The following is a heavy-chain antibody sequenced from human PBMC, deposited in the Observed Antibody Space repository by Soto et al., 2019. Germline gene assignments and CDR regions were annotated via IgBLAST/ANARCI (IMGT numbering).Heavy chain of an antibody. D-gene: IGHD1-1*01. V-gene: IGHV4-4*02. CDR2: IFHSGAT. J-gene: IGHJ4*02. CDR1: GDSISSSHW. Sequence: QVQLQESGPGLVEPSGTLSLTCAVSGDSISSSHWWGWVRQSPGKGLGWIGEIFHSGATKYNPSLESRVTMSVDKSNNQLSLKLRSVTAADTAVYYCARQLERGDLPEGFEYWGQGTLATVSS. CDR3: ARQLERGDLPEGFEY.